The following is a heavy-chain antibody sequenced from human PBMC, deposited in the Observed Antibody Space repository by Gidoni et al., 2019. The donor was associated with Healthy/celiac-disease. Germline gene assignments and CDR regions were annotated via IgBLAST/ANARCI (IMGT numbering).Heavy chain of an antibody. Sequence: EVQLVESGGGLVKPGGSLRLSCAASGFFFSNAGLSWVRQAPGKGLEWVGRIKSKTDGGTRDYAAPVKGRFTISRDDSKNTLYLQMNSLKTEDTALYYCTTSSYDSSAVYYWGQGNLVTVSS. CDR3: TTSSYDSSAVYY. CDR2: IKSKTDGGTR. J-gene: IGHJ4*02. D-gene: IGHD3-22*01. CDR1: GFFFSNAG. V-gene: IGHV3-15*01.